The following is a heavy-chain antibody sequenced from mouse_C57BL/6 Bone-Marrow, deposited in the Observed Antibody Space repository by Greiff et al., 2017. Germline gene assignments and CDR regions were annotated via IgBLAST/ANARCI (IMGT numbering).Heavy chain of an antibody. CDR3: ARYPV. CDR2: IDPSDSYT. CDR1: GYTFTSYW. Sequence: QVQLQQPGAELVKPGASVKLSCKASGYTFTSYWMQWVKQRPGQGLEWIGEIDPSDSYTNYNQKFKGKATLTVDTSSSTAYMQLSSLTSEDSAVYYCARYPVWGQGTTLTVSS. V-gene: IGHV1-50*01. J-gene: IGHJ2*01.